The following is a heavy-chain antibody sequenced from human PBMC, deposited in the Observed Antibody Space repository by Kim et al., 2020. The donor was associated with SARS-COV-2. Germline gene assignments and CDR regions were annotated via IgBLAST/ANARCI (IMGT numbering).Heavy chain of an antibody. J-gene: IGHJ4*02. CDR3: VKVSEYSSSSHIDY. Sequence: GGSLRLSCAASGFTFDDYAMHWVRQAPGKGLEWVSGINWNSDSIGYADSVKGRFTISRDNAKNSLYLQMNSLRAEDTALYYCVKVSEYSSSSHIDYWGQGTLVTVSS. CDR2: INWNSDSI. D-gene: IGHD6-6*01. V-gene: IGHV3-9*01. CDR1: GFTFDDYA.